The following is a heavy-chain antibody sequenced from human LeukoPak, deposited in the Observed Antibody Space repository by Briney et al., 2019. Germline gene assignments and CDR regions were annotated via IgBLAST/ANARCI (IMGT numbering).Heavy chain of an antibody. CDR2: INHSGST. V-gene: IGHV4-34*01. Sequence: PSETLSLTCAVYGGSFSGYYWSWIRQPPGKGLEWIGEINHSGSTNYNPSLKSRVTISVDTSKNQFSLKMNSVTAADTAVYYCARELYSSGYHDAFDIWGQGTMVTVSS. D-gene: IGHD3-22*01. J-gene: IGHJ3*02. CDR3: ARELYSSGYHDAFDI. CDR1: GGSFSGYY.